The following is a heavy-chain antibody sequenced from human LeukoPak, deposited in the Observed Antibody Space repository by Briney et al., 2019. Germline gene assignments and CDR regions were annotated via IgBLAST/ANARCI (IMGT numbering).Heavy chain of an antibody. CDR2: IWYDRSNK. Sequence: PGGSLRLSCAASGFTFSSYGMHWVRQAPGKGLEWVAVIWYDRSNKYYADSVKGRFTISRDNSKNTLYLQMNSLRAEDTAVYYCARDKSRTKGMDVWGQGTTVTVSS. CDR1: GFTFSSYG. D-gene: IGHD2-8*01. CDR3: ARDKSRTKGMDV. V-gene: IGHV3-33*01. J-gene: IGHJ6*02.